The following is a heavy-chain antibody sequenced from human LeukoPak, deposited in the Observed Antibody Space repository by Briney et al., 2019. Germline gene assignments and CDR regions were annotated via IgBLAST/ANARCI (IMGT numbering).Heavy chain of an antibody. CDR2: INHSGST. V-gene: IGHV4-34*01. CDR3: ARAGGVVVVVAATRNNWFDP. D-gene: IGHD2-15*01. J-gene: IGHJ5*02. Sequence: PGGSLRLSCAASGFTFSNYSMNWVRQAPGKGLEWIGEINHSGSTNYNPSLKSRVTISVDTSKNQFSLKLSSVTAADTAVYYCARAGGVVVVVAATRNNWFDPWGQGTLVTVSS. CDR1: GFTFSNYS.